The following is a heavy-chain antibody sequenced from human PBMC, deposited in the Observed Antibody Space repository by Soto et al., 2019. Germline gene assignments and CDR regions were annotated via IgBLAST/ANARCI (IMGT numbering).Heavy chain of an antibody. V-gene: IGHV4-59*01. CDR1: GGSISSYY. D-gene: IGHD3-3*01. CDR2: IYYSGST. J-gene: IGHJ6*02. CDR3: ARSERYYDFWSGYYTYYYGMDV. Sequence: ETLSLTCTVSGGSISSYYWSWIRQPPGKGLEWIGYIYYSGSTNYNPSLKSRVTISVDTSKNQFSLKLSSVTAADTAVYYCARSERYYDFWSGYYTYYYGMDVWGQGTTVTVSS.